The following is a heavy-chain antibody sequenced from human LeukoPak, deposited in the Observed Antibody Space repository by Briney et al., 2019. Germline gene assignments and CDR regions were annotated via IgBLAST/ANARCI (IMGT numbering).Heavy chain of an antibody. CDR3: ARAPLSGTYYTDAFDI. Sequence: PSETLSLTCAVYGGSFSGYYWSWIRQPPGKGLEWIGEINHGGSTDYNPSLKSRVTISPDKSKNQFSLTLTSVTAADTAVYFCARAPLSGTYYTDAFDIWGQGTMVTVSS. CDR1: GGSFSGYY. D-gene: IGHD1-26*01. J-gene: IGHJ3*02. CDR2: INHGGST. V-gene: IGHV4-34*01.